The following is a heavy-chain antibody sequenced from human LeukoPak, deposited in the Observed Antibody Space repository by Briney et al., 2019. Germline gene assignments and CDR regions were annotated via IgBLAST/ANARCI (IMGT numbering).Heavy chain of an antibody. V-gene: IGHV1-69*05. D-gene: IGHD2-2*01. CDR1: GGTFSSYA. CDR3: ARGYCSSTSCYYYYYMDV. J-gene: IGHJ6*03. Sequence: SVKVSCKASGGTFSSYAISWVRQAPGQGLEWMGGIIPIFGTADYAQKFQGRVTITTDESTSTAYMELSSLRSEDTAVYYCARGYCSSTSCYYYYYMDVWGKGTTVTVSS. CDR2: IIPIFGTA.